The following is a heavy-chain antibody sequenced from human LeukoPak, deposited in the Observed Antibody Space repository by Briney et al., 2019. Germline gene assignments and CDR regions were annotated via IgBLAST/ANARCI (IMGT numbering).Heavy chain of an antibody. CDR3: ARVREGYCSGGSCYYFDY. D-gene: IGHD2-15*01. J-gene: IGHJ4*02. V-gene: IGHV1-18*01. CDR1: GYTFTSYG. Sequence: ALVKVSCKASGYTFTSYGISWVRQAPGQGLEWMGWISAYNGNTNYAQKLQGRVTMTTDTSTSTAYMELRSLRSDDTAVYYCARVREGYCSGGSCYYFDYWGQGTLVTVSS. CDR2: ISAYNGNT.